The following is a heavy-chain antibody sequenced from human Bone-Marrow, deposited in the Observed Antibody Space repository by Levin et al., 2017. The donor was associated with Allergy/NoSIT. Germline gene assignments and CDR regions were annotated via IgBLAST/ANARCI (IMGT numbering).Heavy chain of an antibody. V-gene: IGHV3-9*01. J-gene: IGHJ4*02. D-gene: IGHD3-3*02. Sequence: SLKISCTASGFSFDDYAMHWIRQAPGKGLEWVSGISWNSHTVDYAASVRGRFSISRDNVRRSLHLEMNTLRPEDTALYYCVKAFCPEGICPFDSWGQGMLVSVSS. CDR3: VKAFCPEGICPFDS. CDR1: GFSFDDYA. CDR2: ISWNSHTV.